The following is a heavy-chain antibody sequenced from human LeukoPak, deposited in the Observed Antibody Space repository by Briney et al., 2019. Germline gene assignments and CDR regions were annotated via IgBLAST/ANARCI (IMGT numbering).Heavy chain of an antibody. Sequence: PGRSLRLSCAASGFTFSSYGMHWVRQAPGKGLEWVAVISYDGSNKYYADSVKGRFTISRDNSKNTLYLQMNSLRAEDTAVYYCAKEWGLLSGDYWGQGTLVTVSS. CDR3: AKEWGLLSGDY. CDR2: ISYDGSNK. V-gene: IGHV3-30*18. CDR1: GFTFSSYG. J-gene: IGHJ4*02. D-gene: IGHD5-12*01.